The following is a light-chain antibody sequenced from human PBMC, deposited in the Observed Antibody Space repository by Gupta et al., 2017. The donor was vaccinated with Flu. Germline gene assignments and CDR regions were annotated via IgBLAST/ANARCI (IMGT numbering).Light chain of an antibody. V-gene: IGKV3-11*01. J-gene: IGKJ2*01. CDR2: DAS. CDR1: QTVSSW. CDR3: QQCSSYPHT. Sequence: DILLTQSPATLSLSVGERATLTCRASQTVSSWLAWYQQKPGKAPKLLIYDASNRESGIPARFSGSGSGTDFTLTISSLEPDDFAVYYCQQCSSYPHTFGQGTKLEIK.